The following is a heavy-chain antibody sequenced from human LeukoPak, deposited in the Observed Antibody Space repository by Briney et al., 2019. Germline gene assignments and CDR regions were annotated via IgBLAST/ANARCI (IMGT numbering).Heavy chain of an antibody. CDR1: GYTFTGYY. CDR2: INPNSGDT. D-gene: IGHD3-22*01. CDR3: ARVDSSGYYPFDY. V-gene: IGHV1-2*02. Sequence: ASVKVSCKASGYTFTGYYMHWVRQAPGQGLEWMGWINPNSGDTNYAQKFQGRVTMTRDTSISTAYMELSRLRSDDTAVYYCARVDSSGYYPFDYWGRGTLVTVSS. J-gene: IGHJ4*02.